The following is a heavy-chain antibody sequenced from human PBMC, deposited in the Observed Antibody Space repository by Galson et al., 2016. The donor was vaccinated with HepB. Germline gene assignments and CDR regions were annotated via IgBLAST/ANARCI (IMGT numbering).Heavy chain of an antibody. D-gene: IGHD6-19*01. CDR3: ASSVGVAGLDY. CDR1: GFSFTSYY. Sequence: QSGAEVKKPGESLKISCKGSGFSFTSYYIAWVRQMPGKGLEWMGIIYPDDSDTTYSPSFQGQATISADKSISTAYLQWSSLKASDTAMYYCASSVGVAGLDYWGRGNLVTVSS. CDR2: IYPDDSDT. V-gene: IGHV5-51*01. J-gene: IGHJ2*01.